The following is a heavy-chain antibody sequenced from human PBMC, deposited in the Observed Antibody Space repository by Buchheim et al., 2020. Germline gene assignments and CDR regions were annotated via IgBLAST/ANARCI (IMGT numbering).Heavy chain of an antibody. CDR3: ARHHHNGWNAH. D-gene: IGHD1-1*01. V-gene: IGHV4-39*01. CDR2: IYYSGNT. J-gene: IGHJ4*02. Sequence: QLRLQESGPGLVKPSETLSLSCTVSGGSFSSDDYYWAWIRQPPGKGLEWIGSIYYSGNTYYNPTLKSRVTISLNTSKNQFSLKLSSVSAADTAVYYCARHHHNGWNAHWSRGTL. CDR1: GGSFSSDDYY.